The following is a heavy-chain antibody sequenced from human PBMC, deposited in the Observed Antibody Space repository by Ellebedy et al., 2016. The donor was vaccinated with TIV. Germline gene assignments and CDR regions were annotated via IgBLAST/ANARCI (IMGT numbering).Heavy chain of an antibody. V-gene: IGHV3-11*06. D-gene: IGHD2-21*02. CDR2: LSGTTSYT. CDR3: ARDLGGGDLIDY. Sequence: GGSLRLSCAASGFTFSDYYMSWMRQAPGKGLEWVSFLSGTTSYTNYADSVRGRFTISRDNTKNSVYLQMNGRRVEDTAVYYCARDLGGGDLIDYWGQGTLVTVSS. J-gene: IGHJ4*02. CDR1: GFTFSDYY.